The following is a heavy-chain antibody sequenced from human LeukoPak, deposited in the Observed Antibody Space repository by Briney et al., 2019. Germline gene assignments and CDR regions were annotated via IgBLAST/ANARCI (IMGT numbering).Heavy chain of an antibody. V-gene: IGHV3-23*01. CDR2: ISGSGGST. D-gene: IGHD4/OR15-4a*01. CDR1: GFIFSSYA. J-gene: IGHJ4*02. CDR3: AKERDYGPADY. Sequence: GGSLRLSCAASGFIFSSYAMSWVRQAPGKGLEWVSAISGSGGSTYYADSVKGRFTVSRDNSKNTLFLQMNSLRAEDTAIYYCAKERDYGPADYWGQGTLVTVFS.